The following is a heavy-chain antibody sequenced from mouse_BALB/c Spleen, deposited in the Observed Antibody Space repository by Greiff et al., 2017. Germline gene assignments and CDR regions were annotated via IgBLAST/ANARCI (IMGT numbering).Heavy chain of an antibody. J-gene: IGHJ4*01. V-gene: IGHV1-5*01. CDR2: IYPGNSDT. CDR1: GYSFTSYW. CDR3: TRPYDYDGAYAMDY. D-gene: IGHD2-4*01. Sequence: EVQLQQSGTVLARPGASVKMSCKASGYSFTSYWMHWVKQRPGQGLEWIGAIYPGNSDTSYNQKFKGKAKLTAVTSASTAYMELSSLTNEDSAVYYCTRPYDYDGAYAMDYWGQGTSVTVSS.